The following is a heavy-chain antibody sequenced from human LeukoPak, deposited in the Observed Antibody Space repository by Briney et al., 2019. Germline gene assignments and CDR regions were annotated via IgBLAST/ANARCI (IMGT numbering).Heavy chain of an antibody. CDR2: IYYGGNT. D-gene: IGHD4-23*01. V-gene: IGHV4-39*01. CDR3: ATTTVVTSGFDY. CDR1: GGSISNSSSY. Sequence: PSETLSLTCTVSGGSISNSSSYWGWIRQPPGKGLEWIGTIYYGGNTYYNPSLKSRVTISVDTSKNQFSLKLSSVTAADTAVYYCATTTVVTSGFDYWGQGTLVTVS. J-gene: IGHJ4*02.